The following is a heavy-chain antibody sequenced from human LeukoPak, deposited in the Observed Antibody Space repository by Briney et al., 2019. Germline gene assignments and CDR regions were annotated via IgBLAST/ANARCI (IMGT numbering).Heavy chain of an antibody. CDR1: GFTSSNYY. D-gene: IGHD3-22*01. J-gene: IGHJ1*01. CDR3: TTYYYDSSGYPRQYFQH. Sequence: QSGGSLRLSCAASGFTSSNYYMDWVRQAPGKGLEWVGRSKNKGNNYTTEYAASVKGRFTISRDDSKSIAYLQMSSLKTEDTAVYYCTTYYYDSSGYPRQYFQHWGQGTLVTVSS. CDR2: SKNKGNNYTT. V-gene: IGHV3-72*01.